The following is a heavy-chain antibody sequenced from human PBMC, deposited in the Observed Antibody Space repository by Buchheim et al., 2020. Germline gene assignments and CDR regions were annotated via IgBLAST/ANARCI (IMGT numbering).Heavy chain of an antibody. J-gene: IGHJ4*02. V-gene: IGHV3-21*01. CDR2: ISSSSSYI. D-gene: IGHD2-2*01. Sequence: EVQLVESGGGLVKPGGSLRLSCAASGFTFSSYSMNWVRQAPGKGLEWVSSISSSSSYIYYADSVKGRFTISRDNAKNSLYLQMNSLRAEDTAVYYCAKDIRRSRVLVAVFDYWGQGTL. CDR1: GFTFSSYS. CDR3: AKDIRRSRVLVAVFDY.